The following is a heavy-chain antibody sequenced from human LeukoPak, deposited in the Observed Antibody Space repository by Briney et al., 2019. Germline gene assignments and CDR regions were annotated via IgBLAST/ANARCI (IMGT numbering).Heavy chain of an antibody. CDR3: AKDGVGESHYMDV. V-gene: IGHV3-7*01. Sequence: GGSLRLSCAASGFTFSSYWMSWVRQAPGKGLEWVANIKQDGSEKYYVDSVKGRFTISRDNAKNSLYLQMNSLRAEDTAVYYCAKDGVGESHYMDVWGKGTTVTVSS. J-gene: IGHJ6*03. CDR2: IKQDGSEK. CDR1: GFTFSSYW. D-gene: IGHD3-16*01.